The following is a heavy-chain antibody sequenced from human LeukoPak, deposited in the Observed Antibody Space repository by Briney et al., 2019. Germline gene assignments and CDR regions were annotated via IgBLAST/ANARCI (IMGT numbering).Heavy chain of an antibody. J-gene: IGHJ4*01. CDR2: IYSGGTT. CDR1: GFTVSSNY. CDR3: ARDQYCYAHADH. Sequence: GGSLRLSCAASGFTVSSNYMSWVRQAPGKGLELVSVIYSGGTTYYADSVKGRFTISRDNSKNTLHLQMNSLRAEDTAVYYCARDQYCYAHADHWGQGTLVTVSS. D-gene: IGHD2-2*01. V-gene: IGHV3-66*01.